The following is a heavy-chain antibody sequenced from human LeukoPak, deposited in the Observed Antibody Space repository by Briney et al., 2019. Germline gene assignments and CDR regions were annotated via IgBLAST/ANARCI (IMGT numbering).Heavy chain of an antibody. CDR2: IKSKTDGGTT. J-gene: IGHJ6*03. CDR3: ARETSQKGAHYMDV. D-gene: IGHD3-16*01. V-gene: IGHV3-15*01. CDR1: GFTFSSYW. Sequence: GGSLRLSCAASGFTFSSYWMSWVRQAPGKGLEWVGRIKSKTDGGTTDYAAPVKGRFTISRDDSKNTLYLQMNSLKTEDTAVYYCARETSQKGAHYMDVWGKGTTVTISS.